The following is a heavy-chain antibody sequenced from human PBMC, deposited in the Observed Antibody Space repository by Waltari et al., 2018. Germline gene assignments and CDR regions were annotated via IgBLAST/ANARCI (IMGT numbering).Heavy chain of an antibody. Sequence: LVQSGAEVKKPGASVKVSCKASGYTFTGYAILWVRQAPGQGLEWMGRINPKNGDTHYAQNFRGRVALTTDTSTNTAFMELQRLRSDDTAVYYCLRDSSGSHFDYWGQGTLVTVSS. CDR3: LRDSSGSHFDY. CDR1: GYTFTGYA. CDR2: INPKNGDT. V-gene: IGHV1-2*06. D-gene: IGHD3-22*01. J-gene: IGHJ4*02.